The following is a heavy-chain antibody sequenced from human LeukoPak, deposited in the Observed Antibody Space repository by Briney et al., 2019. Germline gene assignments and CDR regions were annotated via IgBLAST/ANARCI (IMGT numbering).Heavy chain of an antibody. D-gene: IGHD6-13*01. Sequence: SETLSLTCGVRGGSFSDYYWSWIRQSPGVGLGWIGEINHSGSTNYNPSLKSRVTISVDTPKNQFSLKLSSLTAADTAVYYCARVGTYTSSWYRFKYFDYWGQGTLVTVSS. V-gene: IGHV4-34*01. J-gene: IGHJ4*02. CDR1: GGSFSDYY. CDR2: INHSGST. CDR3: ARVGTYTSSWYRFKYFDY.